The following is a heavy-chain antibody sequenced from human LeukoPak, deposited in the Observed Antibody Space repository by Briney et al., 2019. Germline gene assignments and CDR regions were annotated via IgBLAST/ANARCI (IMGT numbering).Heavy chain of an antibody. Sequence: SETLSLTCIVSGGYISSSSFYWGWIRQPPGKGLEWIGSIYYSGSTYYNPSLKSRVTISVDTSKNQFSLKLSSVTAADTAVYYCARLSREIVDYWGQGTLVTVSS. CDR2: IYYSGST. J-gene: IGHJ4*02. V-gene: IGHV4-39*01. CDR3: ARLSREIVDY. CDR1: GGYISSSSFY.